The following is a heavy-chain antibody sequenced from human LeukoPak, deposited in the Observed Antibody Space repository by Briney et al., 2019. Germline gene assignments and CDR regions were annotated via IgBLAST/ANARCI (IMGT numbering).Heavy chain of an antibody. CDR2: ISSSSSYI. V-gene: IGHV3-21*01. J-gene: IGHJ4*02. CDR3: ARDPLGYFDY. CDR1: GFTFSSYS. Sequence: GGSLRLSCAASGFTFSSYSMDWVRQAPGKGLEWVSSISSSSSYIYYADSVKGRFTISRDNAKNSLYLQMNSLRAEDTAVYYCARDPLGYFDYWGQGTLVTVSS.